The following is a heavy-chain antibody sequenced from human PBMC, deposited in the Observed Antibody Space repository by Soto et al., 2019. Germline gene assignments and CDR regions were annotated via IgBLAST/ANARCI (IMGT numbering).Heavy chain of an antibody. CDR2: ISGSGENT. D-gene: IGHD2-2*01. J-gene: IGHJ4*02. Sequence: EVQLLESGGALLQPGGSLRLSCAASGFTFSSYAMNWVRQTPGKGLQWVSAISGSGENTYYGDSVKGRFTISRANAKNRLYLHMNSLTVEDTAMYYCAKEPTAVDPRDLCGSNPPADYWGQGTLVTVSS. V-gene: IGHV3-23*01. CDR1: GFTFSSYA. CDR3: AKEPTAVDPRDLCGSNPPADY.